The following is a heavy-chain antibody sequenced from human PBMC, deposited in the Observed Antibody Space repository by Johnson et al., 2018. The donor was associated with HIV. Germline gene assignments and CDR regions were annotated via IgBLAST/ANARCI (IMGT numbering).Heavy chain of an antibody. V-gene: IGHV3-30-3*01. D-gene: IGHD3-22*01. CDR3: ARDLYYYDSSGPKFSGAFDI. CDR2: ISYDGNIK. Sequence: VQLVESGGGVVQPGRSLRLSCAASGFTFRSYAMHWVRQAPGKGLEWVAVISYDGNIKFYADYVKGRFSISRDNSKNTLFLDMNSLRAEDTAVYYCARDLYYYDSSGPKFSGAFDIWGQGTMVTVSS. CDR1: GFTFRSYA. J-gene: IGHJ3*02.